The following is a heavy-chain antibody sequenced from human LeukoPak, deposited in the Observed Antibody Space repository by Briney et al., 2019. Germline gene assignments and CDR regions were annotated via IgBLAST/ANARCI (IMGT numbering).Heavy chain of an antibody. Sequence: GGSLRLSCAASGFTFSSYSMNWVRQAPGKGLEWVSSISSSGTYVYYADSVKGRFTISRDNAKNSLSLQMNSLRADDAAVYYCAKPYGSGSANAFDIWGQGTMVTVSS. CDR1: GFTFSSYS. D-gene: IGHD3-10*01. V-gene: IGHV3-21*01. CDR3: AKPYGSGSANAFDI. J-gene: IGHJ3*02. CDR2: ISSSGTYV.